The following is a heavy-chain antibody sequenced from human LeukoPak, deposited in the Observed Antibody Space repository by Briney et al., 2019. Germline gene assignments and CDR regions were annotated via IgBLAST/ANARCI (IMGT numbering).Heavy chain of an antibody. V-gene: IGHV3-21*01. Sequence: PGGSLRLSCAASGFTFSSYSMNWVRQAPGKGLEWVSFISSSSSYIYYADSVRGRFTISRDNAKNSLYLQMNSLRAEDTAVYYCARPRRSSIAASDPFDYWGQGTLVTVSS. CDR1: GFTFSSYS. CDR2: ISSSSSYI. CDR3: ARPRRSSIAASDPFDY. J-gene: IGHJ4*02. D-gene: IGHD6-6*01.